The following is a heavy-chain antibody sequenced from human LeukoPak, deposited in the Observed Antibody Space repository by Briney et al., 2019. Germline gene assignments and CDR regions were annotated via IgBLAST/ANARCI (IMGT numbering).Heavy chain of an antibody. CDR3: ARSITIFGVVISNWFDP. CDR1: GGTFSSYA. CDR2: IIPIFGTA. J-gene: IGHJ5*02. V-gene: IGHV1-69*13. D-gene: IGHD3-3*01. Sequence: SVKVSCKASGGTFSSYAISWVRQAPGQGLEWMGGIIPIFGTANYAQKFQGRVTITADESTSKAYMELSSLRSEDTAVYYCARSITIFGVVISNWFDPWGQGTLVTVSS.